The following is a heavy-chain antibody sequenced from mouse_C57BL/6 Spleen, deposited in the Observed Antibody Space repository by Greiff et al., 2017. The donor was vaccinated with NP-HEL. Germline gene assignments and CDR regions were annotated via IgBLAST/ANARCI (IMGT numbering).Heavy chain of an antibody. J-gene: IGHJ4*01. CDR2: INPNNGGT. CDR3: ARPGGSSYDYAMDY. D-gene: IGHD1-1*01. V-gene: IGHV1-18*01. Sequence: EVQLQQSGPELVKPGASVKIPCKASGYTFTDYNMDWVKQSHGKSLEWIGDINPNNGGTIYNQTFKGKATLTVDKSSSTAYMELRSLTSEDTAVYYCARPGGSSYDYAMDYWGQGTSVTVSS. CDR1: GYTFTDYN.